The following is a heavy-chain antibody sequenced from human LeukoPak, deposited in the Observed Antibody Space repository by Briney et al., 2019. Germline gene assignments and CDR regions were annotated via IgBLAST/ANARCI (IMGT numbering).Heavy chain of an antibody. V-gene: IGHV4-34*01. Sequence: SETLSLTCAVYGGSFSGYYWSWIRQPPGKGLEWIGEINHSGSTNYNPSLKSRVTISVDTSKNQFSLKLSSVTAADTAVYYCARGGTSFNLYYYGVDVWGQGTTVTVSS. CDR2: INHSGST. CDR1: GGSFSGYY. CDR3: ARGGTSFNLYYYGVDV. J-gene: IGHJ6*02. D-gene: IGHD2-2*01.